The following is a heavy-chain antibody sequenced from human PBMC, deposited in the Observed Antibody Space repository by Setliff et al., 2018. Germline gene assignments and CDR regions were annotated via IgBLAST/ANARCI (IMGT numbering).Heavy chain of an antibody. CDR3: AKQGDLAFDY. CDR1: GYPFVGYF. CDR2: IDPKSGRT. V-gene: IGHV1-2*02. Sequence: ASVKVSCKTSGYPFVGYFIYWMRQAPGQGLEWMGWIDPKSGRTKYAVKFQGRVTMTRDTSSSAIYMEVNSLTSDDTAVYFCAKQGDLAFDYWGQGTQVTVSS. J-gene: IGHJ4*02. D-gene: IGHD3-16*01.